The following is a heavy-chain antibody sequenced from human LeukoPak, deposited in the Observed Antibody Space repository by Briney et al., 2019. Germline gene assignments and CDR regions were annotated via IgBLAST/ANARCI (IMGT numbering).Heavy chain of an antibody. CDR1: GFRFSNHG. D-gene: IGHD3-16*01. Sequence: PGGSLRLSCAGSGFRFSNHGMSWVRQAPGEGLEWVSGIRPRGDVTYSADSVKGRFTISRGNATNTLYLQMNSLRAEDTAVYYCARGADSAYSSDNRGQGTLVTVSS. J-gene: IGHJ4*02. CDR3: ARGADSAYSSDN. CDR2: IRPRGDVT. V-gene: IGHV3-23*01.